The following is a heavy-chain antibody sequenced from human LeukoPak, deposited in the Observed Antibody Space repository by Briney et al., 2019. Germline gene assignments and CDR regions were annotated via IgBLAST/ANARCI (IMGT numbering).Heavy chain of an antibody. D-gene: IGHD3-22*01. CDR3: AKGRYESSGFNWAA. V-gene: IGHV3-23*01. CDR1: GFTFSSYA. Sequence: GGSLRLSCAASGFTFSSYAMSWVRQAPGKGLEWVSALSGSGGSAYYADSVKGRFTISRDNSKNTLYLQMNSLRAEDTAVYYCAKGRYESSGFNWAAWGQGTLVTVSS. CDR2: LSGSGGSA. J-gene: IGHJ4*02.